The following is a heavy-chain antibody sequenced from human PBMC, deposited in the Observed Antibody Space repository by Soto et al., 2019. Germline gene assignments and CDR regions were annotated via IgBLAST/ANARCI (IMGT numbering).Heavy chain of an antibody. CDR1: GGPISSGGYY. Sequence: QVQLQESGPGLVKPSQTLSLTCTISGGPISSGGYYWSWIRQHPGKGLEWIGYIYYSGSTYYNPSLKSRVTISVDTSKNQFSLKLRSVTAADTAVYYCARQRDGYNYRYFDYWGQGTLVTVSS. CDR2: IYYSGST. CDR3: ARQRDGYNYRYFDY. V-gene: IGHV4-31*03. D-gene: IGHD5-12*01. J-gene: IGHJ4*02.